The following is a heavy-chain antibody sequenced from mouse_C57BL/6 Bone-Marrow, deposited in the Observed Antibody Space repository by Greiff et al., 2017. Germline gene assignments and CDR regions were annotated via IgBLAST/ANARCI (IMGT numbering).Heavy chain of an antibody. CDR1: GYTFTSYW. J-gene: IGHJ3*01. CDR3: ARSSFITTRFAY. V-gene: IGHV1-72*01. D-gene: IGHD1-1*01. Sequence: VQLQQSGAELVKPGASVKLSCKASGYTFTSYWMPWVKQRPGRGLEWIGRIDPNSGGTKYNAKFKSKATLTVDKPSSTAYMHLSSLTSEASAFYYCARSSFITTRFAYWGQGTLVTVSA. CDR2: IDPNSGGT.